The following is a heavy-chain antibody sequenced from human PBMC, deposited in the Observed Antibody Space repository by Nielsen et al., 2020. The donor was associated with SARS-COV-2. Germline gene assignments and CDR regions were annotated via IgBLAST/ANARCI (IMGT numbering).Heavy chain of an antibody. V-gene: IGHV3-21*04. J-gene: IGHJ6*02. Sequence: GESLKISCAASGFTFDDYGMNWVRQAPGKGLEWVSSISSSSSYIYYADSVKGRFTISRDNAKNSLYLQMNSLRAEDTAVYYCAKDRPLWFGDPRSGMDVWGQGTTVTVSS. CDR1: GFTFDDYG. CDR3: AKDRPLWFGDPRSGMDV. D-gene: IGHD3-10*01. CDR2: ISSSSSYI.